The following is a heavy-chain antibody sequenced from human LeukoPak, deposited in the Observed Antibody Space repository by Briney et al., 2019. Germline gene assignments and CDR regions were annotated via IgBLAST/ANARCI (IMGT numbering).Heavy chain of an antibody. V-gene: IGHV3-21*04. Sequence: GGSLRLSCAASGFTFSSYSMNWVRQAPGKGLEWVSSISSSSSYIYYADSVKGRFTISRDNAKNSLYLQMNSLRAEDTAVYYCAEVRSGYSSSWPNYGMDVWGQGTTVTVSS. CDR3: AEVRSGYSSSWPNYGMDV. CDR1: GFTFSSYS. D-gene: IGHD6-13*01. J-gene: IGHJ6*02. CDR2: ISSSSSYI.